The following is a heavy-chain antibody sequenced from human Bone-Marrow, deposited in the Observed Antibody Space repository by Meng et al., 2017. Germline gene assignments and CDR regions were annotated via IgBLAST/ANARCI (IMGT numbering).Heavy chain of an antibody. Sequence: EVQLVGAGGGLIQPGGSLGLSGAASGFTVSSNYMSWVRQAPGKGLEWVSAISGSGGSTYYADSVKGRFTISRDNSKNTLYLQMNSLRAEDTAVYYCAKGGAVNWFDPWGQGTLVTVSS. V-gene: IGHV3-23*04. CDR3: AKGGAVNWFDP. CDR1: GFTVSSNY. J-gene: IGHJ5*02. CDR2: ISGSGGST. D-gene: IGHD1-26*01.